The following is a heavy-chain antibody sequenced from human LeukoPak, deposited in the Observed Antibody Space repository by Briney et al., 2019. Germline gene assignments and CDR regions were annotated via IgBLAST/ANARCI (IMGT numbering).Heavy chain of an antibody. D-gene: IGHD2-2*01. CDR1: GYSISSGYY. J-gene: IGHJ5*02. V-gene: IGHV4-30-4*08. Sequence: SETLSLTCAVSGYSISSGYYWSWIRQPPGKGLEWIGYIYYSGSTYYNPSLKSRVTISVDTSKNQFSLKLSSVTAADTAVYYCAREVVPAAYNWFDPWGQGTLVTVSS. CDR3: AREVVPAAYNWFDP. CDR2: IYYSGST.